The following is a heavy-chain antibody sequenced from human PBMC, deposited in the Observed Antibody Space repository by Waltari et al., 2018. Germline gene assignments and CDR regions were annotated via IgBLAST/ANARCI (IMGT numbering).Heavy chain of an antibody. D-gene: IGHD2-2*01. CDR1: GYSISSGYY. V-gene: IGHV4-38-2*01. CDR2: IYHSGST. J-gene: IGHJ6*02. Sequence: QVQLQESGPGLVKPSETLSLTCAVSGYSISSGYYWGWIRTPPGTGLDWIGSIYHSGSTYYNPSLKSRVTISVDTSKNQFSLKLSSVTAADTAVYYCARGLGYCSSTSCQYYYYYGMDVWGQGTTVTVSS. CDR3: ARGLGYCSSTSCQYYYYYGMDV.